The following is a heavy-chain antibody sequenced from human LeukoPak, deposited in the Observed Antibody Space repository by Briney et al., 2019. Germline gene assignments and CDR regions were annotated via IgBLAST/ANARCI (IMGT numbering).Heavy chain of an antibody. J-gene: IGHJ4*02. Sequence: PRRSLRLSCAASGFTFSFYGMHWVRQAPGKGLEWVAVISYDGSNKYYADSVKGRFTISRDNSKNTLYLQMNSLRAEDTAVYYCAKYSGDDWGQGTLVTVSS. V-gene: IGHV3-30*18. CDR2: ISYDGSNK. CDR3: AKYSGDD. CDR1: GFTFSFYG. D-gene: IGHD1-26*01.